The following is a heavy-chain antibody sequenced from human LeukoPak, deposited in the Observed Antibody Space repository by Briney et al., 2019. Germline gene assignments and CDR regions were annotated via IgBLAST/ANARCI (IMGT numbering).Heavy chain of an antibody. J-gene: IGHJ5*02. D-gene: IGHD6-19*01. CDR2: ISSSSSYI. Sequence: GGFLRLSCAASGLTFSSYSMNWVRQAPRKGLEWASSISSSSSYIYYADSVKGRFTISRDNAKDSLYLQMNSLRAEDTAVYYCARSIAVARLDPWGQGTLVTVSS. CDR3: ARSIAVARLDP. V-gene: IGHV3-21*01. CDR1: GLTFSSYS.